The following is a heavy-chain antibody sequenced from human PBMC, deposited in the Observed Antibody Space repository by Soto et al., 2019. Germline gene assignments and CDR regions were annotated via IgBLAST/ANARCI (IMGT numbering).Heavy chain of an antibody. D-gene: IGHD2-8*01. J-gene: IGHJ4*02. CDR1: GFTFDEFG. CDR3: ARDLPPFCSNGICFADY. V-gene: IGHV3-23*01. CDR2: ISTSGSST. Sequence: GGSLRLSCAASGFTFDEFGMSWVRQVPGKGPEWVSAISTSGSSTYHADSVKGRFTISRDNSKSTLYLQMNSLRVEDTAVYYCARDLPPFCSNGICFADYWGQGTLVTVSS.